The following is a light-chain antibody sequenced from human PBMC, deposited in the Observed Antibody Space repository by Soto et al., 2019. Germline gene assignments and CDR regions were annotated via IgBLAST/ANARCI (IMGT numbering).Light chain of an antibody. J-gene: IGKJ5*01. Sequence: EIVMTQSPATLSVSPGERATLSCRASQSVSSNLAWYQQKPGQAPRLLIYGASTRATGIPARFSGSGSGTEFSRTISSLQSEYFAVYYCQQYNNWPPITFGQGTRLEIK. CDR3: QQYNNWPPIT. CDR2: GAS. V-gene: IGKV3D-15*01. CDR1: QSVSSN.